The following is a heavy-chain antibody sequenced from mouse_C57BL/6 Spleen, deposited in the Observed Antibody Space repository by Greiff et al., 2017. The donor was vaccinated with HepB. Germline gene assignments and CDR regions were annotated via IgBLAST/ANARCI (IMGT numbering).Heavy chain of an antibody. CDR3: ARDPNDGYFDV. J-gene: IGHJ1*03. CDR2: IWSDGST. V-gene: IGHV2-6*03. D-gene: IGHD2-12*01. Sequence: QVHVKQSGPGLVAPSQSLSITCTVSGFSLTSYGVHWVRQPPGKGLEWLVEIWSDGSTTYNSALKSRLSISKDNSKSQVFLKMNSLQTDDTAMYYCARDPNDGYFDVWGTGTSVTVSS. CDR1: GFSLTSYG.